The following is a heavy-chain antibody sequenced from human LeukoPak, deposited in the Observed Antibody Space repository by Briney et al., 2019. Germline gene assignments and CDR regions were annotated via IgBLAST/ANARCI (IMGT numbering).Heavy chain of an antibody. D-gene: IGHD3-10*01. CDR3: ARDRLETYYYGSGSYSYSGYMDV. Sequence: GASVKVSCKASGYTFTSYYMHWVRQAPGQGLEWMGIINPSGGSTSYAQKFQGRVTMTRDMSTSTVYMELSSLRSEDTAVYYCARDRLETYYYGSGSYSYSGYMDVWGKGTTVTVSS. V-gene: IGHV1-46*01. CDR2: INPSGGST. J-gene: IGHJ6*03. CDR1: GYTFTSYY.